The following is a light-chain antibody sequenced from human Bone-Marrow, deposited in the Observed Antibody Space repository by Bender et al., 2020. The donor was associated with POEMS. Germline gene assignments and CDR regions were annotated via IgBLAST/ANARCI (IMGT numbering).Light chain of an antibody. V-gene: IGLV3-21*02. CDR2: ADS. J-gene: IGLJ2*01. CDR3: QAWDTSSVV. CDR1: NIGSKS. Sequence: SYVLTQPPSVSEAPGQTARITCAANNIGSKSVHWYQQKPGQAPVLVVYADSDRPSGIPERFSGSNSANTATLIITSVEAGDEADYYCQAWDTSSVVFGGGTKLTVL.